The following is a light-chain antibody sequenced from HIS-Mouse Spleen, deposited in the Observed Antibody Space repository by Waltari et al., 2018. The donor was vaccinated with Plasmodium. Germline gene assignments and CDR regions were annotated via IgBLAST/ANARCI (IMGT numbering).Light chain of an antibody. V-gene: IGLV3-10*01. J-gene: IGLJ3*02. CDR1: ALPKKY. CDR2: EDS. Sequence: SYELTQPPSVSVSPGQTARITCSGDALPKKYAYWYQQKSCQAPVPVIYEDSKRPSGIPEGFSGSSAGTMATLTISGAQVEDEADYFCYSTDSSGNHRVFGGGTKLTVL. CDR3: YSTDSSGNHRV.